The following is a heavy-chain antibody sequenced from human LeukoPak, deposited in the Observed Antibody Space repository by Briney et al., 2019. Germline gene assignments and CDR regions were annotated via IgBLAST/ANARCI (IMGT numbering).Heavy chain of an antibody. V-gene: IGHV3-7*01. CDR1: GFSFSNAW. D-gene: IGHD3-9*01. J-gene: IGHJ3*02. CDR2: IKQDGRDK. Sequence: QPGGSLRLSCAASGFSFSNAWMSWVRQAPGKGLEWVASIKQDGRDKYYVDSVKGRFTISRDNAKNSLSLQMNSLRAEDTAVYYCARGGDTIFRIWGQGTMVTVSS. CDR3: ARGGDTIFRI.